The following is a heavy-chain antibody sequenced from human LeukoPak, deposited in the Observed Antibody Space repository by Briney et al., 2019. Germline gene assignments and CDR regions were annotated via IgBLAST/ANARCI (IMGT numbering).Heavy chain of an antibody. CDR1: GFTFSSSW. CDR2: MNSDGSIT. D-gene: IGHD7-27*01. V-gene: IGHV3-74*01. Sequence: GGSLRLSCAASGFTFSSSWMHWVRHTPAKGLVWVSRMNSDGSITTYADSVKGRFTISRDNAKNTLYLQMNSLRTEDTALYYCVRSLNGDKDYWGQGALVTVSS. J-gene: IGHJ4*02. CDR3: VRSLNGDKDY.